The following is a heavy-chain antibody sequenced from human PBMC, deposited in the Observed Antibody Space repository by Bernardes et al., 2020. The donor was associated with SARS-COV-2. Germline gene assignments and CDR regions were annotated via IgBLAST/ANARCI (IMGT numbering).Heavy chain of an antibody. J-gene: IGHJ6*02. V-gene: IGHV1-18*01. CDR3: ARGIVVVPAATDTTYYYYGMDV. Sequence: ASLKVSCKASGYTFTSYGISWVRQAPGQGLEWMGWISAYNGNTNYAQKLQGRVTMTTDTSTSTAYMELRSLRSDDTAVYYCARGIVVVPAATDTTYYYYGMDVWGQGTTVTVSS. CDR2: ISAYNGNT. D-gene: IGHD2-2*01. CDR1: GYTFTSYG.